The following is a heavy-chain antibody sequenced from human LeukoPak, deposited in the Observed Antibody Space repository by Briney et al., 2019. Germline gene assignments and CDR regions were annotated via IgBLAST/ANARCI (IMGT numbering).Heavy chain of an antibody. CDR3: AKGVRSGTYYNCFDP. Sequence: GRSLRLSCVASGFTLDDSALHWVRQAPGKGLEWISLISGDGDNTYYEDSVKGRFTISRDTSTNYLYLQMSSLRAEDTAFYYCAKGVRSGTYYNCFDPWGQGTLVTVSS. CDR2: ISGDGDNT. D-gene: IGHD1-26*01. CDR1: GFTLDDSA. J-gene: IGHJ5*02. V-gene: IGHV3-43*02.